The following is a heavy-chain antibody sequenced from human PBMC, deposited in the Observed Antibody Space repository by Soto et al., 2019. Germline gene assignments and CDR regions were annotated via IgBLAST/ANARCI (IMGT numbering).Heavy chain of an antibody. CDR2: ISGSGGST. V-gene: IGHV3-23*01. Sequence: GGSLRLSCAASGFTFSSYAMSWVRQAPGKGLEWVSAISGSGGSTYYADSVKGRFTISRDNSKNTLYLQMNSLRAEDTAVYYCAXDWAYYDSSGYGYWFDPWGQGTLVTVSS. CDR1: GFTFSSYA. D-gene: IGHD3-22*01. J-gene: IGHJ5*02. CDR3: AXDWAYYDSSGYGYWFDP.